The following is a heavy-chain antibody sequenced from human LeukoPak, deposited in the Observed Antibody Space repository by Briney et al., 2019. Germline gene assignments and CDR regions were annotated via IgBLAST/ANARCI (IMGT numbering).Heavy chain of an antibody. CDR3: ARAKEIVGATSSFDY. D-gene: IGHD1-26*01. CDR1: GYTFTSYY. CDR2: INPSGGST. V-gene: IGHV1-46*03. Sequence: ASVKVSCKASGYTFTSYYMHWVRRAPGQGLEWMGIINPSGGSTSYAQKFQGRVTMTRDTSTSTVYMELSSLRSEDTAVYYCARAKEIVGATSSFDYWGQGTLVTVSS. J-gene: IGHJ4*02.